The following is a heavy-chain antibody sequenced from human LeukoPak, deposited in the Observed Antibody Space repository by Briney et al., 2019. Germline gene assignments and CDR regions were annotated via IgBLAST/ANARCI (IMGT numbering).Heavy chain of an antibody. J-gene: IGHJ4*02. CDR1: GFTFSSYG. V-gene: IGHV3-30*02. CDR2: IRYDGSNK. D-gene: IGHD3-10*01. CDR3: AKEKDYGSGSFSFDY. Sequence: RGSLRLSCAASGFTFSSYGMHWVRQAPGKGLEWVAFIRYDGSNKYYADSVKGRFTISRDNSKNTLYLQMNSLRAEDTAVYYCAKEKDYGSGSFSFDYWGQGTLVTVSS.